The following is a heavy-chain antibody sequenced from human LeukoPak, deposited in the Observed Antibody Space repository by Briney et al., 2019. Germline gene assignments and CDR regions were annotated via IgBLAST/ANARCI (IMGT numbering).Heavy chain of an antibody. J-gene: IGHJ4*02. D-gene: IGHD5-12*01. CDR3: ARPGGYGAQPLDY. CDR2: INQDGSDK. Sequence: PGGSLRLSCAASGFTFSSYWMTWVRQAPGKGLEWVADINQDGSDKYYGDSVKGRLTISRDNAKNSLYLQMNSLTAEDTALYYCARPGGYGAQPLDYWGQGTLVTVSS. CDR1: GFTFSSYW. V-gene: IGHV3-7*01.